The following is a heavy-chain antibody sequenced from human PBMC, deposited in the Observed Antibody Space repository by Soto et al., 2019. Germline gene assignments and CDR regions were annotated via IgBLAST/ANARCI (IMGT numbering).Heavy chain of an antibody. J-gene: IGHJ3*02. Sequence: PGGSLRLSCAASGFTFRSYSMNWVRQAPGKGLEWVSYISSRGSTIYYTDSVKGRFTISRDNAKNSLYLQMNSMRDEDTAVYYCARDLAPAAIPDAFDIWGLGTVVTVSS. CDR3: ARDLAPAAIPDAFDI. V-gene: IGHV3-48*02. CDR2: ISSRGSTI. CDR1: GFTFRSYS. D-gene: IGHD2-2*02.